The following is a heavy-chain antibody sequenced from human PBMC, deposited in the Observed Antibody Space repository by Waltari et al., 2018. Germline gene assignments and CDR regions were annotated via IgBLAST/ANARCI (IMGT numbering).Heavy chain of an antibody. D-gene: IGHD4-17*01. V-gene: IGHV4-34*01. CDR1: GGSFSGYY. Sequence: QVQLQQWGAGLLKPSETLSLTCAVYGGSFSGYYWSWIRQPPGKGVEWIGEINHSGSTNYNPSLKGRVSIAVDTSKNQFSLKRSCVTAADTAVYYCARSKLRRPYFDYWGQGTLVTVSS. J-gene: IGHJ4*02. CDR2: INHSGST. CDR3: ARSKLRRPYFDY.